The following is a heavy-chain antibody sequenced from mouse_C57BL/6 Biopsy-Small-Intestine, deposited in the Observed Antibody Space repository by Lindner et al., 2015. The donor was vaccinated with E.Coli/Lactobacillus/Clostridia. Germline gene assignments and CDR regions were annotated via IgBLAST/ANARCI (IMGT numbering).Heavy chain of an antibody. CDR1: GYIFTDYY. D-gene: IGHD2-1*01. CDR2: ITPNYGTT. V-gene: IGHV1-39*01. CDR3: ARNGNYFDY. J-gene: IGHJ2*01. Sequence: VQLQESGPVLVKPGASVKMSCKASGYIFTDYYMNWVKQSNGKSLEWIGVITPNYGTTIYNQKFKGRATLTVDQSSSTAYMQLNSLTSEDSAVYFCARNGNYFDYWGQGTTLTVSS.